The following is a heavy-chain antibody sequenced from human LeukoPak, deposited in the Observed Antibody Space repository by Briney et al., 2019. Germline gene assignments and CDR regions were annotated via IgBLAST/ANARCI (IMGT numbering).Heavy chain of an antibody. V-gene: IGHV4-59*01. J-gene: IGHJ4*02. CDR3: AAFGGVIVPLDY. D-gene: IGHD3-16*02. Sequence: SETLSLTCTVSGGSISSYYWSWIRQPPGKGLEWIGYIYYSGSTNYNPSLKSRVTVSVDTSKNQFSLKLSSVTAADTAVYYCAAFGGVIVPLDYWGQGTLVTVSS. CDR2: IYYSGST. CDR1: GGSISSYY.